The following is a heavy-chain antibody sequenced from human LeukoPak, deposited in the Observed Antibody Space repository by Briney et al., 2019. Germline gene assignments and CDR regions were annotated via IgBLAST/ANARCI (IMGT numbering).Heavy chain of an antibody. CDR1: GGSISSSSYY. D-gene: IGHD5-12*01. V-gene: IGHV4-39*07. Sequence: PSETLSLTCTVSGGSISSSSYYWGWIRQPPGKGLEWIGSIYYSGSTYYNPSLKSRVTISVDTSKNQFSLKLSSVTAADTAVYYCARDSRGYDRYYYYYMDVWGKGTTVTISS. CDR2: IYYSGST. J-gene: IGHJ6*03. CDR3: ARDSRGYDRYYYYYMDV.